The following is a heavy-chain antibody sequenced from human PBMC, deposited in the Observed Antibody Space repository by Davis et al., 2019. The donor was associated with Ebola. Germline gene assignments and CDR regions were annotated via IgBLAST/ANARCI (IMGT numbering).Heavy chain of an antibody. CDR2: ISYDGSNK. V-gene: IGHV3-30*18. Sequence: GESLKISCAASGFTFSSYGMHWVRQAPGKGLEWVAVISYDGSNKYYADSVKGRFTISRDNSKNTLYLQMSSLRAEDTAVYYCAKYGYSYGFRDCLDYWGQGTLVTVSS. J-gene: IGHJ4*02. D-gene: IGHD5-18*01. CDR3: AKYGYSYGFRDCLDY. CDR1: GFTFSSYG.